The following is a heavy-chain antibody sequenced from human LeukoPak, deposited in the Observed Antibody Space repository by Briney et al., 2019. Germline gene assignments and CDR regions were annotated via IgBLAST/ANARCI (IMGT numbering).Heavy chain of an antibody. CDR2: ISRTSEYI. CDR3: AGGGDFDY. J-gene: IGHJ4*02. V-gene: IGHV3-21*01. CDR1: GFSFSIYF. D-gene: IGHD3-16*01. Sequence: GGSLRLSCAASGFSFSIYFMNWVRQAPGKGLEWVSSISRTSEYIHYADSVRGRFAISRDNAKNSVYLQMNSLRAEDTAVYFCAGGGDFDYWGQGILVTVSS.